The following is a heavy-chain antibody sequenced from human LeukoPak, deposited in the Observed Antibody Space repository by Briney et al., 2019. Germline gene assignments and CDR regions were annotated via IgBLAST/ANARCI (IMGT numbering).Heavy chain of an antibody. CDR1: GDSISVGGYY. D-gene: IGHD4-17*01. Sequence: SETLSLTCTVSGDSISVGGYYWSWIRQHPGKGLEWIGYIYYSGTTYYNPSLKSRVTISVDTSKNQFSLKLSSVTAADTAVYYCARDGGYGDLHWGQGTLVTVSS. V-gene: IGHV4-31*03. J-gene: IGHJ4*02. CDR2: IYYSGTT. CDR3: ARDGGYGDLH.